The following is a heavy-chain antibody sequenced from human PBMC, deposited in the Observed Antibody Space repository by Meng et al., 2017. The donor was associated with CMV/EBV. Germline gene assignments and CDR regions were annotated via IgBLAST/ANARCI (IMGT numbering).Heavy chain of an antibody. CDR3: ARDGKSIVGATHFDY. CDR1: GGSVSSYA. D-gene: IGHD1-26*01. V-gene: IGHV1-69*01. J-gene: IGHJ4*02. CDR2: IIPMFGTA. Sequence: SGGSVSSYAISWVRQAPGQGLEWMGGIIPMFGTANYAQKFQGRVTITADESTSTAYMELSSLRSEDTAVYYRARDGKSIVGATHFDYWGQGTLVTVSS.